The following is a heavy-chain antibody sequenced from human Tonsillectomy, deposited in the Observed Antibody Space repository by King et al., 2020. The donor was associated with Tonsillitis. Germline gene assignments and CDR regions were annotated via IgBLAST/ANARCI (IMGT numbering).Heavy chain of an antibody. V-gene: IGHV4-39*01. D-gene: IGHD3-10*01. CDR1: GGSISSNRYY. CDR3: ARSRGKGYFDY. Sequence: QLQESGPGLVKPSETLSLTCTVSGGSISSNRYYWDWIRQPPGKGLEWIGYIFYSGSTHYNPSLKSRVTISVDTSRNQFSLKVTSVTAADTAVYYCARSRGKGYFDYWGQGTLVTVSS. J-gene: IGHJ4*02. CDR2: IFYSGST.